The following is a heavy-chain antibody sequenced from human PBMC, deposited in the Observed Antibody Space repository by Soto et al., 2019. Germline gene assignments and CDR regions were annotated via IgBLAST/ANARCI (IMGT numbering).Heavy chain of an antibody. J-gene: IGHJ6*02. CDR3: ARGALWFGELHNYYYYGMDV. V-gene: IGHV3-23*01. Sequence: GGSLRLSCAASGFTFSSYAMSWVRQAPGKGLEWVSAISGSGGSTYYADSVKGRFTISRDNSKNTLYLQMNSLRAEDTAVYYCARGALWFGELHNYYYYGMDVWGQGTTVTVSS. D-gene: IGHD3-10*01. CDR1: GFTFSSYA. CDR2: ISGSGGST.